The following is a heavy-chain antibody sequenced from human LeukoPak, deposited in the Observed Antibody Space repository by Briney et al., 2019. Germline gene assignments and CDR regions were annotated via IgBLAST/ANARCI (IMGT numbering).Heavy chain of an antibody. D-gene: IGHD3-10*01. V-gene: IGHV3-33*06. J-gene: IGHJ5*02. CDR2: IWYDGSNK. CDR3: AKESGVLLWFGELLFDP. Sequence: QSGGSLRLSCAASGFTFSSYGMHWVRQAPGKGLEWVAVIWYDGSNKYYEDSVKGRFTISRDNSKNTLYLQMNSLRAEDTAVYYCAKESGVLLWFGELLFDPWGQGTLVTVSS. CDR1: GFTFSSYG.